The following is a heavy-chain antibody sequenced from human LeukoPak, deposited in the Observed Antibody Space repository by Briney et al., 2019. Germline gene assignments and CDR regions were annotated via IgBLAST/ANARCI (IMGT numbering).Heavy chain of an antibody. Sequence: GGSLRLSCAAYGFSFSSYNMNWVRQAPGKGLEWVSYITSSSSTIYYADSVKGRFTIPRDNAKNSLYLQMNSLRAEDTAVYYCAKDSVKSGYQLQDWGQGTLVTVSS. CDR2: ITSSSSTI. J-gene: IGHJ4*02. CDR3: AKDSVKSGYQLQD. D-gene: IGHD2-2*01. V-gene: IGHV3-48*01. CDR1: GFSFSSYN.